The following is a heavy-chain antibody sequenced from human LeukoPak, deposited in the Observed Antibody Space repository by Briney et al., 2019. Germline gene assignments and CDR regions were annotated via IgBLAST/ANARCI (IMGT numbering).Heavy chain of an antibody. Sequence: PGGSLRLPCAASGFTFSIYVMHWVRQAPGKGLEWVAFIRSDGSNTYYADSVKGRFTISRDNSKNTLYLQMNSLRSDDTAVYYCAKDSSATFYSDYNFDYCGQGTPVTVSS. D-gene: IGHD4-11*01. J-gene: IGHJ4*02. V-gene: IGHV3-30*02. CDR2: IRSDGSNT. CDR3: AKDSSATFYSDYNFDY. CDR1: GFTFSIYV.